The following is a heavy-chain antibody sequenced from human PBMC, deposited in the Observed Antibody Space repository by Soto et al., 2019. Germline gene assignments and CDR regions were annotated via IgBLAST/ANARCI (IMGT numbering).Heavy chain of an antibody. CDR1: GGSISSSNW. J-gene: IGHJ6*02. CDR3: ASVRGGYYYAMDV. D-gene: IGHD3-10*02. Sequence: QVQLQESGPGLVKPSGTLSLTCAVSGGSISSSNWWSWVRQPPGKGLEWIGEIYHSGSTNYNPPPTSRVTISVDKSKNQFSLKLSSVTAADTAVYYCASVRGGYYYAMDVWGQGTTVTVSS. V-gene: IGHV4-4*02. CDR2: IYHSGST.